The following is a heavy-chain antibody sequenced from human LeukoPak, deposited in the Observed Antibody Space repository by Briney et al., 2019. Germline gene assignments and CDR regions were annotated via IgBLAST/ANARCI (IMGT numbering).Heavy chain of an antibody. D-gene: IGHD1-26*01. J-gene: IGHJ4*02. CDR2: IGYDGSNNYDGSSK. CDR1: GFTFSSSG. Sequence: PGGSLRLSCAASGFTFSSSGMHWVRQAPGKGLEWVTFIGYDGSNNYDGSSKYYADSGKGRFTISRDNSKNTLYLQMNSLRPEDTALYYCAKDYPSAVGASPFEYWGQGTLVTVS. V-gene: IGHV3-30*02. CDR3: AKDYPSAVGASPFEY.